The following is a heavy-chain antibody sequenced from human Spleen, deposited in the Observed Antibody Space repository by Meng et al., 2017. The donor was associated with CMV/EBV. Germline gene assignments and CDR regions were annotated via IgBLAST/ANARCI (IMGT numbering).Heavy chain of an antibody. D-gene: IGHD5-18*01. CDR2: ISSTNKYI. Sequence: GESLKISCAASGFTVSSNYMSWVRQAPGKGLEWVSSISSTNKYIHYADSVKGRFTITRDLAKNSLYLQMNSLRAEDAAVYYCARYRAIQLDAMDVWGQGTTVTVSS. J-gene: IGHJ6*02. CDR3: ARYRAIQLDAMDV. V-gene: IGHV3-21*01. CDR1: GFTVSSNY.